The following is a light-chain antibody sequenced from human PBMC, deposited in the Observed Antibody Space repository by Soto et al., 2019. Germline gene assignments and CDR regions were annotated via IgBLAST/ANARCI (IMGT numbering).Light chain of an antibody. Sequence: DVQMTQSRSSLSASVGDRVTITCRASQGIAPYLAWFQQKPGKVPKLLIYAASTLQSGVPSRFSGSGSGTDFTLTISSLQPEDVATYYCQKYNSAPLTFGGGTKVEIK. J-gene: IGKJ4*01. CDR3: QKYNSAPLT. CDR2: AAS. CDR1: QGIAPY. V-gene: IGKV1-27*01.